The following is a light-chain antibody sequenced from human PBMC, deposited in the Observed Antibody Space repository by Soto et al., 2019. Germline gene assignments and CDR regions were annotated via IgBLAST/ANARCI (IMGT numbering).Light chain of an antibody. CDR2: DNS. CDR3: ATWDTRLRAVV. V-gene: IGLV1-51*01. Sequence: QSVLTQPPSMSAAPGQTVTISCSGSYSNVGNNFVSWYQQFPGTAPKLLIFDNSQRPSGIPDRFFGSKSGSSATLGITGPQTGDEAVYYCATWDTRLRAVVFGGGTKVTVL. CDR1: YSNVGNNF. J-gene: IGLJ2*01.